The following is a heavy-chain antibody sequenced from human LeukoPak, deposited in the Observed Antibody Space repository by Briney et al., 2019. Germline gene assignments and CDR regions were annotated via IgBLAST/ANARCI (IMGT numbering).Heavy chain of an antibody. CDR1: GFTFSSYG. V-gene: IGHV3-33*01. Sequence: GGSLRLSCAASGFTFSSYGMHWVRQAPGKGLEWVAVIWYDGSNKYYADSVEGRFTISRDNSKNTLYLQMNSLRAEDTAVYYCARGGGGHYFDYWGQGTLVTVSS. CDR2: IWYDGSNK. J-gene: IGHJ4*02. CDR3: ARGGGGHYFDY. D-gene: IGHD3-16*01.